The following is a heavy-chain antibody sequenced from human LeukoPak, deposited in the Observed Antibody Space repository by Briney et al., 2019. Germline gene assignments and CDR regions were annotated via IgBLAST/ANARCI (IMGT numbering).Heavy chain of an antibody. CDR3: ARRTPVTPNSFDS. Sequence: SETLSLTCTVSGGSISSYYWSWLRHPPGKGLEWIGYVYSSGNTNYNPSLKSRVTISLDTSKNQFSLKTSSLTAADTAVYYCARRTPVTPNSFDSWGQGTLVTVSS. CDR1: GGSISSYY. J-gene: IGHJ5*01. CDR2: VYSSGNT. V-gene: IGHV4-59*08. D-gene: IGHD4-17*01.